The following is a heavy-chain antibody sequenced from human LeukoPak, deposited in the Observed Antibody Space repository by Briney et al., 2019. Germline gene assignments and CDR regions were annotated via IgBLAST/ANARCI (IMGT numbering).Heavy chain of an antibody. CDR2: INPNSGAT. D-gene: IGHD2-2*01. CDR3: ARDKRDCTTTTCYDYFDY. V-gene: IGHV1-2*02. J-gene: IGHJ4*02. CDR1: GYTFSGYY. Sequence: GASVKVSCKASGYTFSGYYVYWVRQAPGQGLECVGWINPNSGATNYAQKCQDRVTMTRDTSVSTAYMELSRLRSDDTAVYYCARDKRDCTTTTCYDYFDYWGQGTLVTVSS.